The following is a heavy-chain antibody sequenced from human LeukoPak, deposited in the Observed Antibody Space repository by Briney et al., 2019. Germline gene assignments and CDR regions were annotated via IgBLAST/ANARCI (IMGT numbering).Heavy chain of an antibody. V-gene: IGHV3-11*01. CDR2: IYFTGDMI. CDR1: GFTFSGYH. J-gene: IGHJ3*02. CDR3: ARDDMLERPSFDI. D-gene: IGHD1-1*01. Sequence: GGSLRLSCAASGFTFSGYHMSWIRQAPGKGLEGISYIYFTGDMIYYADSVKGRFTISRDNAKNSLYLQMNSLKVEDTAVYYCARDDMLERPSFDIWGQGTVVTVSS.